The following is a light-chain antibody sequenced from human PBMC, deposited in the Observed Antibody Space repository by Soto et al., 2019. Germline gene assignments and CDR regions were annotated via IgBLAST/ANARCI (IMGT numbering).Light chain of an antibody. V-gene: IGLV2-11*01. Sequence: QSALTQPRSVSGSRGQSVTISCTGTNSDVGAYTFVSWYQQLPGKAPKLIISAVSYRPSGVPDRFSGSKSGNTASLTISGLQAEDEADYYCFSYTASDMWVFGGGTKLTVL. J-gene: IGLJ3*02. CDR3: FSYTASDMWV. CDR1: NSDVGAYTF. CDR2: AVS.